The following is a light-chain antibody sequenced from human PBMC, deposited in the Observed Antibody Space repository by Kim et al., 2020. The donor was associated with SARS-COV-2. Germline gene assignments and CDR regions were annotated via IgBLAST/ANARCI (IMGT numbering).Light chain of an antibody. CDR1: SVNSSYA. CDR3: QTWGTGIVV. CDR2: LNTDGSH. V-gene: IGLV4-69*01. Sequence: SVKLTGTLSSVNSSYAIAWHQQQPEKGPRYLMKLNTDGSHSKGDGIPDRFSGSSSGAERYLTISSLQSEDEADYYCQTWGTGIVVFGGGTQLTVL. J-gene: IGLJ2*01.